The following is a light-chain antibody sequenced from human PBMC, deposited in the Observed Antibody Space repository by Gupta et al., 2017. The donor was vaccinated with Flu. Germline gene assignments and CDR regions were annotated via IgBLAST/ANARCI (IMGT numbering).Light chain of an antibody. CDR2: QAS. CDR3: QQYSGFLYS. CDR1: QSISSW. V-gene: IGKV1-5*03. Sequence: PATLAAPVGHRVTITCRASQSISSWLAWYQQKPGKAPKLLIYQASRLEIGVPSRFSGSGSGTEFTLTISSLQPDDFATYYCQQYSGFLYSFGQGTKLEI. J-gene: IGKJ2*03.